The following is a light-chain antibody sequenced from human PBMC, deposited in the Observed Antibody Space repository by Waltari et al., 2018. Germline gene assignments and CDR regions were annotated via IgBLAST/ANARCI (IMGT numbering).Light chain of an antibody. CDR3: QQCYHLPS. CDR1: QNILSRSDNKNY. V-gene: IGKV4-1*01. CDR2: WAS. J-gene: IGKJ4*01. Sequence: IVMTQSPDSVAVSLGERATIPCTASQNILSRSDNKNYLVWYQQKPGQPPKLLISWASTRESGVPNRFSGSGSGTDFTLTISSLQAEDVAVYYCQQCYHLPSFGGGTRVEIK.